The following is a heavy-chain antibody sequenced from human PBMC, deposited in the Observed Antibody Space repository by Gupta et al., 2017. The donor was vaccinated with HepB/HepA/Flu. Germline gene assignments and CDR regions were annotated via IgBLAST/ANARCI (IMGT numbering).Heavy chain of an antibody. CDR3: ARHPYDYSNYYYYYYMDV. Sequence: EVQLVQSGAEVKKPGESLKISCRGFGFSFTSYWIGWVRQMPGKGLEWMGIIYPGDSDTRYSPSFQGQVTISADKSISTAYLQWSSLKASDTAIYYCARHPYDYSNYYYYYYMDVWGKGTPITVSS. CDR1: GFSFTSYW. CDR2: IYPGDSDT. J-gene: IGHJ6*03. V-gene: IGHV5-51*01. D-gene: IGHD4-11*01.